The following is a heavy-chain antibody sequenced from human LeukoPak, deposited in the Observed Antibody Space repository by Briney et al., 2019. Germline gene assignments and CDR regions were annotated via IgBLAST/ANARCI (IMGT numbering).Heavy chain of an antibody. V-gene: IGHV1-2*02. J-gene: IGHJ5*02. CDR3: ARAIQVVPAAIIGLVP. CDR2: INPNSGGT. CDR1: GYTFTGYY. Sequence: ASVKVSCKASGYTFTGYYMHWVRQAPGQGLEWMGWINPNSGGTNYAQKFQGRVTMTRDTSISTAYMELSRLRSDDTAVYYCARAIQVVPAAIIGLVPWGQGTLVTVSS. D-gene: IGHD2-2*02.